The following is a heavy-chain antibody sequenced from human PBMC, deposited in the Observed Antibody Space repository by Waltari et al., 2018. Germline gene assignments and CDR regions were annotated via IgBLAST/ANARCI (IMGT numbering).Heavy chain of an antibody. CDR2: INHSGST. D-gene: IGHD3-3*01. V-gene: IGHV4-34*01. CDR1: GGSFSGYY. CDR3: ARVDFWSGPNAFDI. J-gene: IGHJ3*02. Sequence: QVQLQQWGAGLLKPSETLSLTCAVYGGSFSGYYWSWIRQPPGKGLEWIGEINHSGSTYYNPSLKSRVTISVDTSKNQFSLKLSSVTAADTAVYYCARVDFWSGPNAFDIWGQGTMVTVSS.